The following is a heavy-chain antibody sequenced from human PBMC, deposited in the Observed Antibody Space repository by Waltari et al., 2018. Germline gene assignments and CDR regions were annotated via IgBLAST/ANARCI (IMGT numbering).Heavy chain of an antibody. V-gene: IGHV3-48*04. CDR3: ARDLIAAAGYDY. CDR2: ISSRSSTI. J-gene: IGHJ4*02. CDR1: GFTFSSYS. D-gene: IGHD6-13*01. Sequence: EVQLVESGGGLVQPGGSLRLSCAASGFTFSSYSMNWVRQAPGKGLELVSYISSRSSTIYYADSVKGRFTISRDNAKNSLYLQMNSLRAEDTAVYYCARDLIAAAGYDYWGQGTLVTVSS.